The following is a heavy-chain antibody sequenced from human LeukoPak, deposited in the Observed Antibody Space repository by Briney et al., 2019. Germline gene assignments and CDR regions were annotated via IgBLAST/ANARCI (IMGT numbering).Heavy chain of an antibody. D-gene: IGHD6-19*01. CDR2: ISAYNGNT. CDR3: ARDSSGWYDPGY. CDR1: GYTFTSYD. V-gene: IGHV1-18*01. Sequence: ASVKVSCKASGYTFTSYDINWVRQAPGQGLEWMGWISAYNGNTNYAQKLQGRVTMTTDTSTSTAYMELRSLRSDDTAVYYCARDSSGWYDPGYWGQGTLVTVSS. J-gene: IGHJ4*02.